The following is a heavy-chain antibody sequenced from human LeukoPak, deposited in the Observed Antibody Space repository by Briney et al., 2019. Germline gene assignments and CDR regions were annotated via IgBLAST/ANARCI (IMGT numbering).Heavy chain of an antibody. CDR3: ASGFRYSSGPDAFDL. CDR2: ISSGGSTI. Sequence: PGGSLRLPCAASGFTFSSFEMNWVRQAPGKGLEGVSYISSGGSTIYYADSVKGRFTISRDNAKNSLYLQMNSLRAEDTAVYYCASGFRYSSGPDAFDLWGQGTMVTVSS. J-gene: IGHJ3*01. CDR1: GFTFSSFE. D-gene: IGHD6-19*01. V-gene: IGHV3-48*03.